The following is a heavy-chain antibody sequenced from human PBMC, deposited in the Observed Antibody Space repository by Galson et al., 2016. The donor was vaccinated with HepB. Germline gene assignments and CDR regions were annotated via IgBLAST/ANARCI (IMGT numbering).Heavy chain of an antibody. CDR3: ARGGWFDY. Sequence: SLRLSCAASGFTFSNYWMNWVRQAPGKGLEWVANIKEDGSDTYSVDSVTGRFTISRDNAKSSVYLHMNSLRAEDTAVYYCARGGWFDYWGQGILVTVSS. J-gene: IGHJ4*02. D-gene: IGHD6-19*01. CDR2: IKEDGSDT. CDR1: GFTFSNYW. V-gene: IGHV3-7*01.